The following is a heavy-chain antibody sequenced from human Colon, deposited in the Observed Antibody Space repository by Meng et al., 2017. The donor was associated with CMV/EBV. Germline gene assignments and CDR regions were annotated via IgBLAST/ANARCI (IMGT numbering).Heavy chain of an antibody. Sequence: GGSLRLSCKASGYRFAGNWIAWFRQKPGKGLEWMGIMYPYDSDIRYSPSFQGQVTISADNSISTAFLQWSSLKASDSAMYYCARRGGLETGMAIDNWGQGTLVTVSS. D-gene: IGHD5-18*01. CDR1: GYRFAGNW. J-gene: IGHJ4*02. V-gene: IGHV5-51*01. CDR2: MYPYDSDI. CDR3: ARRGGLETGMAIDN.